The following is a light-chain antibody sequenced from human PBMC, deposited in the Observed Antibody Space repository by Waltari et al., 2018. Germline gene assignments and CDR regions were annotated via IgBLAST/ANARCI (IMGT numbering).Light chain of an antibody. Sequence: EIVMTQSPAALSVSPGGRATLSCRASRSVSSNLAWYQQKPGQASRLLIFGAAPSATVVPARFSGIGSGTEFTLTISSLQSEDFAIYYCQQYNHWPRTFGQGTKVEIK. CDR1: RSVSSN. CDR2: GAA. J-gene: IGKJ1*01. CDR3: QQYNHWPRT. V-gene: IGKV3D-15*01.